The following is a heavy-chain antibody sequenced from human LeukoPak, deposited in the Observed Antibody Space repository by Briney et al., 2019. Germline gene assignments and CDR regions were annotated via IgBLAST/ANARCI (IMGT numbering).Heavy chain of an antibody. CDR1: DYSISSGYY. CDR3: ARSRRIAAAGTFWFDP. V-gene: IGHV4-38-2*02. Sequence: PSETLSLTCTVSDYSISSGYYWGWIRQPPGKGLEWVGSIYHSGSTYYNPSLKSRVTISVDTSKNQFSLKLSSVTAADTAVYYCARSRRIAAAGTFWFDPWGQGTLVTVSS. CDR2: IYHSGST. J-gene: IGHJ5*02. D-gene: IGHD6-13*01.